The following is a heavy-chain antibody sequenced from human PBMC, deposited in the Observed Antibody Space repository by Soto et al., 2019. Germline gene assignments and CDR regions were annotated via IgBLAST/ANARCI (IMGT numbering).Heavy chain of an antibody. CDR3: ARLGCSSTSCYNGLYFDY. D-gene: IGHD2-2*02. Sequence: RGESLKISCKGSGYSFTSYWIGWVRQMPGKGLEWMGIIYPGDSDTRYSPSFQGQVTISADKSISTAYLQWSSLKASDTAMYYCARLGCSSTSCYNGLYFDYWGQGTLVTVSS. CDR2: IYPGDSDT. J-gene: IGHJ4*02. CDR1: GYSFTSYW. V-gene: IGHV5-51*01.